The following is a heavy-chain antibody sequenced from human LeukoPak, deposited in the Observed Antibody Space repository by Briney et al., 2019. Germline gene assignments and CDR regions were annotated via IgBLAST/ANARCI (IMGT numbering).Heavy chain of an antibody. D-gene: IGHD1-1*01. V-gene: IGHV4-59*01. Sequence: SETLSLTCTVSGGSISSYYWSWIRQPPGKGLEWIGYIYYSGSTNYNPSLKSRVTISVDTSKNQFSLKLSSVTAADTAVYYCAANEGSDLDYWGQGTLVTVSS. CDR1: GGSISSYY. CDR3: AANEGSDLDY. J-gene: IGHJ4*02. CDR2: IYYSGST.